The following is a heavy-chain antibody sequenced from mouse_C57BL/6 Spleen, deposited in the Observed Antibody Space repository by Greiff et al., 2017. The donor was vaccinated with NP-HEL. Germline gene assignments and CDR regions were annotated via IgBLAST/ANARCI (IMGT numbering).Heavy chain of an antibody. CDR2: ISDGGSYT. J-gene: IGHJ4*01. D-gene: IGHD2-4*01. V-gene: IGHV5-4*01. CDR3: ARDRDYLYYYAMDY. CDR1: GFTFSSYA. Sequence: DVKLVESGGGLVKPGGSLKLSCAASGFTFSSYAMSWVRQTPEKRLEWVATISDGGSYTYYPDNVKGRFTISRDNAKNNLYLQMSHLKSEDTAMYYCARDRDYLYYYAMDYWGQGTSVTVSS.